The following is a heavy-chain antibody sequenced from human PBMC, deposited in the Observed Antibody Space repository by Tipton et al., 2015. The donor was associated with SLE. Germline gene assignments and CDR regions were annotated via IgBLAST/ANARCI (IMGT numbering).Heavy chain of an antibody. D-gene: IGHD2-2*01. V-gene: IGHV4-39*02. J-gene: IGHJ6*03. CDR1: GASISSSSYH. CDR2: IYYSGST. CDR3: ARRSRGSSTSNYYYHYMDV. Sequence: TLSLTCTVSGASISSSSYHWGWIRQPPGKGLEWIGSIYYSGSTSYSPSLKSRISISGDTSKNHFSLRLSSVTAADTAVYYCARRSRGSSTSNYYYHYMDVWGKGTTVTVSS.